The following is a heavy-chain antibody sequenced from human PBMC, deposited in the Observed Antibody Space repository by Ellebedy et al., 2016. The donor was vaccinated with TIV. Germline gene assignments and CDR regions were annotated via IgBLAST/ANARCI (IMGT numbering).Heavy chain of an antibody. J-gene: IGHJ4*02. D-gene: IGHD6-19*01. CDR3: ARDLDKSRGWYGGAAY. CDR2: ISYDGSSK. V-gene: IGHV3-30-3*01. CDR1: GFTFNSYA. Sequence: GESLKISCAASGFTFNSYAMHWVRQAPGKGLEWVAVISYDGSSKYYADSVKGRFTISRDNSMTTLYLEMNSLRAEYTAVYYCARDLDKSRGWYGGAAYWGQGTLVTVSS.